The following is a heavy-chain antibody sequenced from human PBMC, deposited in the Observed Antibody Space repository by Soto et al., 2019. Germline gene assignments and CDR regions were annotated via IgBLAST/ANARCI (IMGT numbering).Heavy chain of an antibody. CDR3: ARESSPLGYCSSTSCFGFDP. D-gene: IGHD2-2*01. V-gene: IGHV4-31*03. CDR2: IYYRGST. J-gene: IGHJ5*02. CDR1: GGSISSGGFY. Sequence: QVQLQESGPGLVKPSQTLSLTCTVSGGSISSGGFYWSWIRQHPGKALEWIGYIYYRGSTSYNPSLKSRVTISVDTSKNQFSLKLSSVTAADTAVYYCARESSPLGYCSSTSCFGFDPWGQGTLVTVSS.